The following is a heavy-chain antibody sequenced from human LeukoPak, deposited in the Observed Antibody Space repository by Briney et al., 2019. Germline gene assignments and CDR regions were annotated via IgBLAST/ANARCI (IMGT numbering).Heavy chain of an antibody. CDR3: ARDLRSGYYGL. V-gene: IGHV4-39*07. CDR1: GGSISSSSYY. Sequence: SETLSLTCTVSGGSISSSSYYWGWIRQPPGKGLEWIGSIYYSGSTYYNPSLKSRVTISVDTSKNQFSLKLSSVTAADTAVYYCARDLRSGYYGLWGQGTLVTVSS. D-gene: IGHD3-3*01. CDR2: IYYSGST. J-gene: IGHJ4*02.